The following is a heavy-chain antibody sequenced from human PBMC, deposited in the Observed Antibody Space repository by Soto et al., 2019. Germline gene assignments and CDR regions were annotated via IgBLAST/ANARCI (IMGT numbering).Heavy chain of an antibody. CDR2: IYYSGST. J-gene: IGHJ1*01. V-gene: IGHV4-61*08. CDR3: ERCTIAAGGPLFGH. Sequence: SVTLSLTCTVAGGYGRGSGYCLAWIRQPPGKGLEWIGYIYYSGSTNYNPSLKSRVAISVDTSKNQFSLNLSSVTAADTAVYYCERCTIAAGGPLFGHRVQGTLVIVSS. CDR1: GGYGRGSGYC. D-gene: IGHD6-13*01.